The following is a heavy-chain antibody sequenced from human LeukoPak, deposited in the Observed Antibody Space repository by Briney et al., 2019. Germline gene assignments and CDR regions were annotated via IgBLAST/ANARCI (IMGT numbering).Heavy chain of an antibody. J-gene: IGHJ4*02. CDR1: GFTFSSYA. CDR3: ARDPPSVVRGDEYYFDY. D-gene: IGHD3-10*01. V-gene: IGHV3-30-3*01. Sequence: PGGSLRLSCAASGFTFSSYAMHWVRQAPGKGLEWVAVISYDGSNKYYADSVKGRFTISRDNSKNTLYLQMNSPRAEDTAVYYCARDPPSVVRGDEYYFDYWGQGTLVTVSS. CDR2: ISYDGSNK.